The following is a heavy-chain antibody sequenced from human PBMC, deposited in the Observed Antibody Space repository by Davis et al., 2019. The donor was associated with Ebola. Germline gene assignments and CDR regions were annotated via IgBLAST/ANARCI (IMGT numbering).Heavy chain of an antibody. Sequence: GESLKISCAASEFTVSSNYMSWVRQAPGKGLEWVSVIYSGGYTYYADSVKGRFTISTDNSKNTLYLQMNSLRAEDTAVYYCASGNYYDSSGYYYGGKSFDYWGQGTLVTVSS. CDR3: ASGNYYDSSGYYYGGKSFDY. CDR1: EFTVSSNY. J-gene: IGHJ4*02. CDR2: IYSGGYT. D-gene: IGHD3-22*01. V-gene: IGHV3-66*01.